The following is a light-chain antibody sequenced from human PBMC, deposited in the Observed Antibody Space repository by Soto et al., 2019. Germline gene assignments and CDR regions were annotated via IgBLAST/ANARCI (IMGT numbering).Light chain of an antibody. CDR1: SSDVSAYDY. CDR3: CSYAGTYPFVV. V-gene: IGLV2-11*01. J-gene: IGLJ2*01. Sequence: QSALTQPRSVSGSPGQSVTISCTGTSSDVSAYDYVSWYQHRPGKPPKLMIYDLNKRPSGVPDRFSGSKSGNTASLTISGLQAEDEADYYCCSYAGTYPFVVFGGGTKVTVL. CDR2: DLN.